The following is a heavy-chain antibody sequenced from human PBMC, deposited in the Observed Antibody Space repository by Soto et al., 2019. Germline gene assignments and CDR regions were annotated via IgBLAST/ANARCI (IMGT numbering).Heavy chain of an antibody. V-gene: IGHV3-30*18. CDR1: GLPFSSYG. Sequence: PGGSLRLSCAASGLPFSSYGMHWVRQAPGKGLEWVAVISYDGSNKYYADSVKGRFTISRDNSKNTLYLQMNSLRAEDTAVYYYAKDLEGYYDIKGPFDYWGQGTLVTFSS. CDR2: ISYDGSNK. J-gene: IGHJ4*02. CDR3: AKDLEGYYDIKGPFDY. D-gene: IGHD3-22*01.